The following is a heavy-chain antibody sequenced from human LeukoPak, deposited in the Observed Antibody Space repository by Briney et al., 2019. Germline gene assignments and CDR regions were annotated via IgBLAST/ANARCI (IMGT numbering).Heavy chain of an antibody. CDR2: VWYDGTNI. J-gene: IGHJ4*02. D-gene: IGHD1-26*01. CDR3: ARGGYSGTYSVDF. Sequence: GRSLRLSCAASGFTFSTKGMHWVRQAPGKGLEWVAVVWYDGTNIHYVDSVQGRFTISRDNSKSTLYLQMNSLTAEDTAVYYCARGGYSGTYSVDFWGQGTPVSVSS. CDR1: GFTFSTKG. V-gene: IGHV3-33*01.